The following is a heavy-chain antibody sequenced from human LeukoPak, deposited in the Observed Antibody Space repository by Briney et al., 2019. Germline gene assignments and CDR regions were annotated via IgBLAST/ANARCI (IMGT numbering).Heavy chain of an antibody. J-gene: IGHJ4*02. Sequence: GGSLRLSCAASGFTFSSYAMSWVRQAPGKRLEWVSAISGSGGSTYYADSVKGRFTISRDNSKNTLYLQMNSLRAEDTAVYYCAKSRSEYYDSSGPFDYWGQGTLVTVSS. CDR2: ISGSGGST. D-gene: IGHD3-22*01. CDR1: GFTFSSYA. V-gene: IGHV3-23*01. CDR3: AKSRSEYYDSSGPFDY.